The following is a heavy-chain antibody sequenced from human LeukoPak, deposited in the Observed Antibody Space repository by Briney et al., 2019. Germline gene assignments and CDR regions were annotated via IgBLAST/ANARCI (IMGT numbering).Heavy chain of an antibody. CDR2: IIPIFGTA. CDR3: ARFLESGPDY. CDR1: GGTFSSYA. D-gene: IGHD3-3*01. V-gene: IGHV1-69*05. J-gene: IGHJ4*02. Sequence: ASVKVSCKASGGTFSSYAISWVRQAPGQGLEWMGGIIPIFGTANYAQTFQGRVTISTDESTSTAYMELNSLRSEDTAVSYCARFLESGPDYWGQGTLVTVSS.